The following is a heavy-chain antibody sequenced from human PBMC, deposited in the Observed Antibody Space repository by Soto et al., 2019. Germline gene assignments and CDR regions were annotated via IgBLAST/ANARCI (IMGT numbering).Heavy chain of an antibody. CDR2: ISAYNGNT. Sequence: QVQLVQSGAEVKKPGASVKVSCKASGYTLISYGISWVRQAPGQGLEWMGWISAYNGNTNYAQKLPGRVTMTTDPSTSTAYMELRSRRSDDTAVYYCARGVPVFGEKKNYYGMDVWGQGTTVTVSS. CDR1: GYTLISYG. CDR3: ARGVPVFGEKKNYYGMDV. D-gene: IGHD3-3*01. V-gene: IGHV1-18*04. J-gene: IGHJ6*02.